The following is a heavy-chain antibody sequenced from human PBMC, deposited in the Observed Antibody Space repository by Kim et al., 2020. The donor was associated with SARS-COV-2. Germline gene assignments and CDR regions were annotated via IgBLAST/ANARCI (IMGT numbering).Heavy chain of an antibody. D-gene: IGHD3-10*01. V-gene: IGHV3-23*01. CDR1: GFTFSSYA. CDR3: AKDKSAPSGFYDAFDI. CDR2: ISGSGGST. J-gene: IGHJ3*02. Sequence: GGSLRLSCAASGFTFSSYAMSWVRQAPGKGLEWVSAISGSGGSTYYADSVKGRFTISRDNSKNTLYLQMNSLRAEDTAVYYCAKDKSAPSGFYDAFDIWGQGTMVTVSS.